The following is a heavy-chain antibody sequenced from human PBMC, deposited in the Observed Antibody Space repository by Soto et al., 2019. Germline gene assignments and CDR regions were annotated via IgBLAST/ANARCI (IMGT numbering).Heavy chain of an antibody. J-gene: IGHJ6*02. Sequence: ASVKVSCKASGGTFSSYAISWVRQAPGQGLEWMGGIIPIFGTANYAQKFQGRVTITADKSTSTAYMELSSLRSEDTAVYYCAREGDYDSSGYYYYGMDVWGQGTTVTVS. CDR1: GGTFSSYA. CDR3: AREGDYDSSGYYYYGMDV. V-gene: IGHV1-69*06. CDR2: IIPIFGTA. D-gene: IGHD3-22*01.